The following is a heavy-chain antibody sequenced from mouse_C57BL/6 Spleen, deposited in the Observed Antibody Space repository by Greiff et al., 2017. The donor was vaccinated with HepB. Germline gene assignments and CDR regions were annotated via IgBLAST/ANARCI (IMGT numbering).Heavy chain of an antibody. CDR2: IDPANGNT. J-gene: IGHJ2*01. CDR3: ARGPYYDYGSSRDYFDY. V-gene: IGHV14-3*01. CDR1: GFNIKNTY. Sequence: VQLQQSVAELVRPGASVKLSCTASGFNIKNTYMHWVKQRPEQGLEWIGRIDPANGNTKYAPKFQGKATITADTSSNTAYLQLSSLTSEDTAIYYCARGPYYDYGSSRDYFDYWGQGTTLTVSS. D-gene: IGHD1-1*01.